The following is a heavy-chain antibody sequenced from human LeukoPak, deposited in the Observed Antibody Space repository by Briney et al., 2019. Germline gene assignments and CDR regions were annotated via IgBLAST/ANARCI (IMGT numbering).Heavy chain of an antibody. D-gene: IGHD3-22*01. J-gene: IGHJ4*02. CDR3: ARARADYYDSSGYSVDY. Sequence: SVKVSCKASGYTFTSYAISWVRQAPGQGLEWMGGIIPIFGTANYAQKFQGRVTITADESTSTAYMELSSLRSEDTAVYYCARARADYYDSSGYSVDYWGQGTLVTVSS. V-gene: IGHV1-69*13. CDR1: GYTFTSYA. CDR2: IIPIFGTA.